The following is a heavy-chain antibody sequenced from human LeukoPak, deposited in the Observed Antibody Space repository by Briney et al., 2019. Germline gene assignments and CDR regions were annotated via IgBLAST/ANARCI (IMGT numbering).Heavy chain of an antibody. CDR3: ARGYSSSWYGYYFDY. D-gene: IGHD6-13*01. CDR1: GFTFSSYD. CDR2: IGTAGDT. J-gene: IGHJ4*02. Sequence: PGGSLRLSCAASGFTFSSYDMHWVRQATGKGLEWVSAIGTAGDTYYPGSVKGRFTIPRENAKNSLYLQMNSLRAGDTAVYYCARGYSSSWYGYYFDYWGQGTLVTVSS. V-gene: IGHV3-13*01.